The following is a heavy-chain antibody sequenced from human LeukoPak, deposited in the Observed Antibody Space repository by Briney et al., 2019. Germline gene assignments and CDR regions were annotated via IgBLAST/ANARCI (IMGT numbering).Heavy chain of an antibody. Sequence: SETLSLTCTVSGGSISSSSYYWTWIRQPPGKGLEWIGYIYYTGATTYNPSLKSRVTISIDTSKNQFSLKLTSVTAADTAVYYCARYGGGGWVIDNWGQGTLVTVSS. V-gene: IGHV4-61*05. D-gene: IGHD6-19*01. CDR1: GGSISSSSYY. J-gene: IGHJ4*02. CDR2: IYYTGAT. CDR3: ARYGGGGWVIDN.